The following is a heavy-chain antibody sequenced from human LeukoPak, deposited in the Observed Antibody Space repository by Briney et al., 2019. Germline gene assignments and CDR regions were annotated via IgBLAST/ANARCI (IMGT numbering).Heavy chain of an antibody. CDR1: GFTFSSYG. Sequence: QPGGSLRLSCAASGFTFSSYGMHWVRQAPGKGLEWVAVISYDGSNKYYADSVKGRFTISRDNSKNTLYLQMNSLRAEDTAVYYCASKTSYYDSHLEYSWGQGTLVTVSS. V-gene: IGHV3-30*03. J-gene: IGHJ4*02. D-gene: IGHD3-22*01. CDR3: ASKTSYYDSHLEYS. CDR2: ISYDGSNK.